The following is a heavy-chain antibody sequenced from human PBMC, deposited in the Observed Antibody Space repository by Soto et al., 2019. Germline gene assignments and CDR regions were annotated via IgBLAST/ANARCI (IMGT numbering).Heavy chain of an antibody. V-gene: IGHV3-53*01. CDR2: IYSGGST. J-gene: IGHJ6*02. CDR1: GFTVSSNY. Sequence: TGGSLRLSCAASGFTVSSNYMSWVRQAPGKGLEWVSVIYSGGSTYYADSVKGRFTISRDNSKNTLYLQMNSLRAEDTAVYYCAREGFFEAAFYYYYGMDVWGQGTTVTVSS. D-gene: IGHD3-3*01. CDR3: AREGFFEAAFYYYYGMDV.